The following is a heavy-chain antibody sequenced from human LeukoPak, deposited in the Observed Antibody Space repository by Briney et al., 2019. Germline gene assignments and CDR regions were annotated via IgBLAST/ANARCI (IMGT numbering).Heavy chain of an antibody. Sequence: HRASVKVSCKASGYTFTGYYMHWVRQAPGQGLEWMGWINPNSGGTNYAQKFQGRVTMTRDTSISTAYMELSRLRSDDTAVYYCARDPGYSYGLTFDYWGQGTLVTVSS. V-gene: IGHV1-2*02. D-gene: IGHD5-18*01. CDR2: INPNSGGT. CDR3: ARDPGYSYGLTFDY. J-gene: IGHJ4*02. CDR1: GYTFTGYY.